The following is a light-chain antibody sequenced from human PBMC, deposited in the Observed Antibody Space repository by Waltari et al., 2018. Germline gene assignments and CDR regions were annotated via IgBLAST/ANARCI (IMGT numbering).Light chain of an antibody. Sequence: QSVLTQPPSASGTPGQRVTISCSGSRSNIGSNSVNWYQQLPGTAPKLLIHTNNQRSSGVPHQFSASKSGTSASLAISGLQSEDEADYYCAVWDDSLNGWVFGGGTKLTVL. CDR3: AVWDDSLNGWV. CDR2: TNN. CDR1: RSNIGSNS. V-gene: IGLV1-44*01. J-gene: IGLJ3*02.